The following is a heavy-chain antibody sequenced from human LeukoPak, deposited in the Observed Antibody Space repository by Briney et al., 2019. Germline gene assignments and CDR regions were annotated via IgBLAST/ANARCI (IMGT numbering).Heavy chain of an antibody. D-gene: IGHD6-13*01. Sequence: ASVKVSCKASGGTFSSYAISWVRQAPGQGLEWMGWMNPNSGNTGYAQKFQGRVTMTRNTSISTAYMELSSLRSEDTAVYYCASQYSSSWSHYGMDVWGQGTTVTVSS. CDR1: GGTFSSYA. J-gene: IGHJ6*02. CDR2: MNPNSGNT. V-gene: IGHV1-8*02. CDR3: ASQYSSSWSHYGMDV.